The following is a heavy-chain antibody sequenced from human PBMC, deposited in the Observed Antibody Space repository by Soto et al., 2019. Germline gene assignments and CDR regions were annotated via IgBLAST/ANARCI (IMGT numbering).Heavy chain of an antibody. CDR2: IYYSGST. Sequence: SETLYPTCTFSGCSSSSDYGSWIRQPPGKGLEWIGYIYYSGSTNYNPSLKSRVTISVDTSKNQFSLKLSSVTAADTAVYYCARGAQVNKYDFWSGSYYYYYMDVWGKGTTVTVSS. D-gene: IGHD3-3*01. CDR1: GCSSSSDY. J-gene: IGHJ6*03. CDR3: ARGAQVNKYDFWSGSYYYYYMDV. V-gene: IGHV4-59*01.